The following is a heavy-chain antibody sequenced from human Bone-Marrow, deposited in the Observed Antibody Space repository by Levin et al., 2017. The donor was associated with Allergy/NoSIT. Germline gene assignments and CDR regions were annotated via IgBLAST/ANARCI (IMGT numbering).Heavy chain of an antibody. CDR2: VSYRGST. Sequence: SQTLSLTCTVSGGSISSAGYHWTWIRQYPGKGLEWIGYVSYRGSTYFNPSLKSRLAMSIDTSEQHFSLNLTSVSAADTAIYYCARLDRYSFDYWGQGALVTVSS. D-gene: IGHD1-1*01. J-gene: IGHJ4*02. CDR3: ARLDRYSFDY. V-gene: IGHV4-31*03. CDR1: GGSISSAGYH.